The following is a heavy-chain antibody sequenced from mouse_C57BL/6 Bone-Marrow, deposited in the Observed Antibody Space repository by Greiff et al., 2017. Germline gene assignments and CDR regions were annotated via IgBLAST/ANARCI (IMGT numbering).Heavy chain of an antibody. CDR3: ARETGPMDY. CDR2: INPYNGGT. CDR1: GYTFTDYY. Sequence: EVKLVESGPVLVKPGASVKMSCKASGYTFTDYYMNWVKQSHGKSLEWIGVINPYNGGTSYNQKFKGKATLTVDKSSSTAYMELNSLTSEDSAVYYCARETGPMDYWGQGTSVTVSS. V-gene: IGHV1-19*01. J-gene: IGHJ4*01. D-gene: IGHD4-1*01.